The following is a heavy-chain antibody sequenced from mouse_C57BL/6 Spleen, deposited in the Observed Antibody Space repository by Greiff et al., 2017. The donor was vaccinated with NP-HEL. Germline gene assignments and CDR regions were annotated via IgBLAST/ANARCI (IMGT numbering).Heavy chain of an antibody. J-gene: IGHJ4*01. CDR2: INPSSGYT. CDR1: GYTFTSYT. D-gene: IGHD1-1*01. V-gene: IGHV1-4*01. Sequence: VQLKESGAELARPGASVKMSCKASGYTFTSYTMHWVKQRPGQGLEWIGYINPSSGYTKYNQKFKDKATLTADKSSSTAYMQLSSLTSEDSAVYYCARRIYYGSSYAMDYWGQGTSVTVSS. CDR3: ARRIYYGSSYAMDY.